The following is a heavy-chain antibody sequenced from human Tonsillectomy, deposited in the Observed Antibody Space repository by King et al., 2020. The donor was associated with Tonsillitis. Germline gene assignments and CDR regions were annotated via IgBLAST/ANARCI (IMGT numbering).Heavy chain of an antibody. CDR3: ARPGRGGVFWGADGDDAFEI. J-gene: IGHJ3*02. V-gene: IGHV3-33*01. D-gene: IGHD3-3*01. Sequence: QLVQSGGGVVQPGRSLRLSCAASGFTFSSYGMHWVRQAPGKGLEWVAVIWYDGSKKYYVDSVKGRFTISRDNSKNTLYLQMNSLRAEDTAVYYCARPGRGGVFWGADGDDAFEIWGQGTMVTVSS. CDR2: IWYDGSKK. CDR1: GFTFSSYG.